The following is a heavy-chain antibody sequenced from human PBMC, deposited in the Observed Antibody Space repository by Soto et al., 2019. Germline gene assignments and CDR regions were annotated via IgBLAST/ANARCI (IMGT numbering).Heavy chain of an antibody. CDR2: MNPDTGGA. Sequence: QVQVVQSGAEVKTPGASVKVSCKTSGYTFSGHYLHWVRQAPGQGLEWMGWMNPDTGGANYAQKFQGRVTMTRDTSISTAYMELSRLRSDDTAVYYCARRGTEERDYFGFWGQGTLVTVSS. J-gene: IGHJ4*02. CDR1: GYTFSGHY. V-gene: IGHV1-2*02. D-gene: IGHD3-16*01. CDR3: ARRGTEERDYFGF.